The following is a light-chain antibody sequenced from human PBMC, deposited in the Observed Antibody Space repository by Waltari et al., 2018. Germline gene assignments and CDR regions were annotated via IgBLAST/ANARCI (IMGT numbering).Light chain of an antibody. CDR2: EVS. CDR3: SSYTSSSTPNWV. V-gene: IGLV2-14*01. J-gene: IGLJ3*02. CDR1: RSAAGGYNY. Sequence: HSALTQPASVSQAPLPSINIPSTGTRSAAGGYNYLSRYQQHPGKAPNLMIYEVSNRPSGVSNRFSGSKSGNTASLTISGLQAEDEADYYCSSYTSSSTPNWVFGGGTKLTVL.